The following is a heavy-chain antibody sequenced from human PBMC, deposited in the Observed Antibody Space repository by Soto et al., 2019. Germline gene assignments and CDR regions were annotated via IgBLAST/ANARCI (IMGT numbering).Heavy chain of an antibody. Sequence: GASVKVSCKSSGYTYTNFGLSWVRQAPGQVLEWMGWISAYNGNTHYAQKFQGRVTLTIDTSTTTGYMEVRSLRSDDTATYYCARDNGDSGASLVEHWGQGTMVTVSS. CDR1: GYTYTNFG. J-gene: IGHJ4*02. CDR3: ARDNGDSGASLVEH. V-gene: IGHV1-18*04. CDR2: ISAYNGNT. D-gene: IGHD3-22*01.